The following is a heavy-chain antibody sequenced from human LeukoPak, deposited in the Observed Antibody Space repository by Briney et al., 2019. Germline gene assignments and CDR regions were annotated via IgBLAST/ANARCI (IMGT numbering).Heavy chain of an antibody. Sequence: PGGSLRLSCAASGFTFSSYAMTWVRQAPGKGLEWVSAISGSGASTYYADSVKGRFTISRDNSKSTLYLQMNSLRAEDTAVYYCAKPIYRSGSGWIYQSLDYWGQGTLVTVSS. CDR1: GFTFSSYA. CDR3: AKPIYRSGSGWIYQSLDY. D-gene: IGHD6-19*01. CDR2: ISGSGAST. J-gene: IGHJ4*02. V-gene: IGHV3-23*01.